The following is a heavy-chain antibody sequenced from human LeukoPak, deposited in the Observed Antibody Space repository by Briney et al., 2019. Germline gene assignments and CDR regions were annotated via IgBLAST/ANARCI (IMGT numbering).Heavy chain of an antibody. J-gene: IGHJ3*02. V-gene: IGHV3-21*01. Sequence: GGSLRLSCAASGFTVSSNYMSWVRQAPGKGLEWVSSISTSSGYIYYADSVKGRFTISRDNAKNSLYLQMNSLRAEDTAVYYCARVGDSSGYFHDAFDIWGQGTMVAVSS. CDR3: ARVGDSSGYFHDAFDI. D-gene: IGHD3-22*01. CDR2: ISTSSGYI. CDR1: GFTVSSNY.